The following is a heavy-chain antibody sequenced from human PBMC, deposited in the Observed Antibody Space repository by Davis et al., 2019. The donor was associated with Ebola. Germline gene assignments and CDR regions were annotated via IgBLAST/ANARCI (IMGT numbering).Heavy chain of an antibody. CDR1: GYTFTSYD. V-gene: IGHV1-2*02. CDR3: ARELDIVLMVYASTFDY. D-gene: IGHD2-8*01. CDR2: INPNSGGT. Sequence: ASVKVSCKASGYTFTSYDINWVRQATGQGLEWMGWINPNSGGTNYAQKFQGRVTMTRDTSISTAYMELSRLRSDDTAVYYCARELDIVLMVYASTFDYWGQGTLVTVSS. J-gene: IGHJ4*02.